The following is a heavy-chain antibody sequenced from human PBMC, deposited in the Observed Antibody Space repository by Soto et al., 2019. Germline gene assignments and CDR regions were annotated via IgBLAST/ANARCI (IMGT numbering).Heavy chain of an antibody. Sequence: PSETLSLTCTVSGGSISSYYWSWIRQPAGKGLEWIGRIYTSGSTNYNPSLKSRVTMSVDTSKNQFSLKLSSVTAADTAVYYCARSPQPDRSGWYEAFRWFDPWGQGTLVAVSS. CDR3: ARSPQPDRSGWYEAFRWFDP. CDR1: GGSISSYY. V-gene: IGHV4-4*07. J-gene: IGHJ5*02. CDR2: IYTSGST. D-gene: IGHD6-19*01.